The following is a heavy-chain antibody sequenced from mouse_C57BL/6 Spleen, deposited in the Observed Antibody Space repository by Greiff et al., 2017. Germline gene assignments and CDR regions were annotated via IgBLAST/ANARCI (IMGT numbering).Heavy chain of an antibody. CDR1: GYTFTDYY. J-gene: IGHJ3*01. CDR2: IYPGSGNT. Sequence: QVQLKQSGPELVKPGASVKISCKASGYTFTDYYINWVKQRPGQGLAWIGWIYPGSGNTKYNEKFKGKATLTVDTSSSTAYMQLSSLTSEDSAVXFCARGNDYSNAWFAYWGQGTLVTVSA. CDR3: ARGNDYSNAWFAY. D-gene: IGHD2-5*01. V-gene: IGHV1-84*01.